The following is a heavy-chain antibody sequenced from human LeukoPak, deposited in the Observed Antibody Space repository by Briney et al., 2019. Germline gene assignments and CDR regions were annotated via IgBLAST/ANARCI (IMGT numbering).Heavy chain of an antibody. Sequence: GGSLRLSCAASGFTFSSYAMSWVRQAPGKGLEWVSAISGSGGSTYYADSVKGRFTISRDNYKNTLYLQMNSLRAEDTAVYYCAKDRFGSSWYFDYWGQGTLVTVSS. CDR1: GFTFSSYA. CDR2: ISGSGGST. J-gene: IGHJ4*02. D-gene: IGHD6-13*01. CDR3: AKDRFGSSWYFDY. V-gene: IGHV3-23*01.